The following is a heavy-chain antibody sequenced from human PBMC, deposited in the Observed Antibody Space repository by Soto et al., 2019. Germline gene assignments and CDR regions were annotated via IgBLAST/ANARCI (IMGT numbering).Heavy chain of an antibody. CDR1: GYTFTGYY. Sequence: ASVKVSCRASGYTFTGYYIHCVRQAPGQGLEWMGWINPNSGGTTYAKKFQGWATMTRDTSISTASMELRRLRPHDTPVYYCERGRVDNWFDHWGQGTLVTVSS. V-gene: IGHV1-2*04. J-gene: IGHJ5*02. CDR3: ERGRVDNWFDH. CDR2: INPNSGGT.